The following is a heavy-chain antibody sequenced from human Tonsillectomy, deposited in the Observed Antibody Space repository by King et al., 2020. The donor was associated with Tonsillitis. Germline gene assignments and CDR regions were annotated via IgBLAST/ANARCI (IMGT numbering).Heavy chain of an antibody. J-gene: IGHJ4*02. Sequence: VQLVESGAEVKKPGASVKVSCKASGYTFTSYYMHWVRQAPGQWLEWMGIINPSGGSTSYAQKFQGRVTMTRDTSTRTVYMELSSLRSEDTAVYYCARDGGSWYPPLDYWGQGTLVTVSS. CDR1: GYTFTSYY. D-gene: IGHD6-13*01. CDR2: INPSGGST. CDR3: ARDGGSWYPPLDY. V-gene: IGHV1-46*01.